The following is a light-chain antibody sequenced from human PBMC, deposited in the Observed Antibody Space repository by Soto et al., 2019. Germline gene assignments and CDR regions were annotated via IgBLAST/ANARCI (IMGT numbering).Light chain of an antibody. CDR2: EVA. CDR3: CSYTSTNTLV. V-gene: IGLV2-23*02. Sequence: QSALSQPASVSGSPGQSITISCTGTSSDVGSYDLVSWYQQRPGRAPRLMIFEVAKRPSGISTRFSGSKSGNTASLTISGLQAVDEADYFCCSYTSTNTLVFGGETKLPVL. CDR1: SSDVGSYDL. J-gene: IGLJ2*01.